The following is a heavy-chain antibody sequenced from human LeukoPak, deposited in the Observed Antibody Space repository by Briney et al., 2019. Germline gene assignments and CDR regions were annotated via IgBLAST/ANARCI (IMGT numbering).Heavy chain of an antibody. D-gene: IGHD6-13*01. J-gene: IGHJ5*02. CDR3: ARSSRWYDCWFDP. V-gene: IGHV4-4*07. Sequence: SETLSLTCTVSGGSISSYYWSWIRQPAGKGLEWIGRIYTSGSTNYNPSLKSRVTMSVDTSKNQFSLTLSSVPAADTPVYYCARSSRWYDCWFDPWGQGTLVTVSS. CDR1: GGSISSYY. CDR2: IYTSGST.